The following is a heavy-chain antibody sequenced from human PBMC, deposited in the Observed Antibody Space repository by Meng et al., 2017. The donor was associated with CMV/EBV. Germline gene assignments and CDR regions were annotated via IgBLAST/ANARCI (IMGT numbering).Heavy chain of an antibody. Sequence: GESLKISCAASGFTFSSYWMHWVRQAPGKGLVWVSRINSDGSSTSYADSVKGRFTISRDNAKNTLYLQMNSLRAEDTAVYYCARGLYYYDRSGSPRTDDAFDIWGQGTMVTVSS. CDR2: INSDGSST. V-gene: IGHV3-74*01. CDR1: GFTFSSYW. J-gene: IGHJ3*02. D-gene: IGHD3-22*01. CDR3: ARGLYYYDRSGSPRTDDAFDI.